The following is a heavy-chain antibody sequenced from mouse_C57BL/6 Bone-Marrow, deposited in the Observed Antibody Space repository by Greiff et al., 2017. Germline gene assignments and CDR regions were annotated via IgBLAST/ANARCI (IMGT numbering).Heavy chain of an antibody. CDR3: TTLLHGSSSEGFAY. CDR2: IDPENGDT. Sequence: EVQLQQSGAELVRPGASVKLSCTASGFNIKDDYMHWVKQRPEQGLEWIGWIDPENGDTEYASKFQGKATITAATSSNTAYLQLSSLTSEDTAVYYRTTLLHGSSSEGFAYWGQGTLVTVSA. CDR1: GFNIKDDY. V-gene: IGHV14-4*01. D-gene: IGHD1-1*01. J-gene: IGHJ3*01.